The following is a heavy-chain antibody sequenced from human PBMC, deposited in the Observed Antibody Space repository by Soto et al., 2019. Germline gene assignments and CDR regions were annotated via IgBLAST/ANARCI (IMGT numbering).Heavy chain of an antibody. CDR1: GFTLNNAC. V-gene: IGHV3-15*01. CDR3: ATESRETSGGYGAFDL. CDR2: IKSKTGGGAT. J-gene: IGHJ3*01. D-gene: IGHD6-19*01. Sequence: PGRGLRLSCAPSGFTLNNACMDWVRQAPGTGLEWVGRIKSKTGGGATDYAAPVKGRFTISRDDSKNTLFLQMNSLRVDDTATYYCATESRETSGGYGAFDLWRQGSMVT.